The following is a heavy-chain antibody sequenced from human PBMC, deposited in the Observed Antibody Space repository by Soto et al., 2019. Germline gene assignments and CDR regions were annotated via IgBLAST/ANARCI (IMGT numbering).Heavy chain of an antibody. Sequence: EVQLVESGGGLVKPGGSLRLSCAASGFNFSSYSMNWVRQAPRKGLEWVSSISSSSSYIYYADSVKGRFTISRDNAKNSLYLQMNRLRAEDTAVYYCARVGGQLVPGFDYWGQGTLVTVSS. CDR3: ARVGGQLVPGFDY. D-gene: IGHD6-6*01. J-gene: IGHJ4*02. CDR1: GFNFSSYS. V-gene: IGHV3-21*01. CDR2: ISSSSSYI.